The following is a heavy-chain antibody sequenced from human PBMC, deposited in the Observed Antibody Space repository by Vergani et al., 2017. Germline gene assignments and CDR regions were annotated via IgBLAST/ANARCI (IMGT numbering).Heavy chain of an antibody. CDR2: IIPIFGTA. D-gene: IGHD7-27*01. CDR3: ARDTQLGSGGWYFDL. J-gene: IGHJ2*01. CDR1: GGTFSSYA. Sequence: QVQLVESGGGVVQPGRSLRLSCAASGGTFSSYAISWVRQAPGQGLEWMGGIIPIFGTANYAQKFQGRVTITADESTSTAYMELSSLRSEDTAVYYCARDTQLGSGGWYFDLWGRGTLVTVSS. V-gene: IGHV1-69*01.